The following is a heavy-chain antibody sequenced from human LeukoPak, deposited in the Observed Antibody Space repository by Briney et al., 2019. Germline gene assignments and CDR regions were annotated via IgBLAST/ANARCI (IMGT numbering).Heavy chain of an antibody. Sequence: PGGSLRLSCAASGFTFSSYSMNWVRQAPGKGLEWVSYISSSSSTIYYADSVKGRFTISRDNAKNSLYLQMNSLRAEDTAVYYCARDPQYYGSGSYYDWGQGTLVTVSS. J-gene: IGHJ4*02. CDR1: GFTFSSYS. V-gene: IGHV3-48*01. D-gene: IGHD3-10*01. CDR3: ARDPQYYGSGSYYD. CDR2: ISSSSSTI.